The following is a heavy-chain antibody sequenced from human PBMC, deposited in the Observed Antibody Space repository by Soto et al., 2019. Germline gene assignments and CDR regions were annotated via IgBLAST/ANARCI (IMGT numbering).Heavy chain of an antibody. CDR3: ARDLKGPPNYDLWSGYSSTFDY. D-gene: IGHD3-3*01. V-gene: IGHV1-18*01. J-gene: IGHJ4*02. Sequence: QVQLVQSGAEVKKPGASVKVSCKSSGYTFTSYGISWVRPAPGQGLEWMGWISAYNGNTNYAQKLQGRVTMTTDTSTSTAYMELRSLRSDDTAVYYCARDLKGPPNYDLWSGYSSTFDYWGQGTLVTVSS. CDR2: ISAYNGNT. CDR1: GYTFTSYG.